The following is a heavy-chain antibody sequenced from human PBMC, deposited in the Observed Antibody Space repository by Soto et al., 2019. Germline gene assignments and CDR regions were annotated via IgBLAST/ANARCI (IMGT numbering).Heavy chain of an antibody. Sequence: QVHLQQSGPGLVKPSETLSLTCTVSSGPSSSHNWGWIRQSPGRGLEWIGYVYNTGGTSYTPSLKSRVPISADTSANHISLTLSSVTAADTAIYYCVRQGIGNLHGLVDVWGQGTTVSVAS. CDR3: VRQGIGNLHGLVDV. CDR2: VYNTGGT. V-gene: IGHV4-59*08. J-gene: IGHJ6*02. CDR1: SGPSSSHN. D-gene: IGHD1-1*01.